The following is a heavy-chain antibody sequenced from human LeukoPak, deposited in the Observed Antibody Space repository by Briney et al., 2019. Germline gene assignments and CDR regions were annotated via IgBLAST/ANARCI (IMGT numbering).Heavy chain of an antibody. CDR3: ARIGGITYFDY. CDR2: FYTSGSP. Sequence: PSETLSLTCSVSGGYIGSYFWSWIRQPAGKALEYIGRFYTSGSPNYNPSLKSRVTMSVDTSKNQFSLRLSSVSPADTAVYYCARIGGITYFDYWGQGILVTVPS. D-gene: IGHD3-16*01. J-gene: IGHJ4*02. V-gene: IGHV4-4*07. CDR1: GGYIGSYF.